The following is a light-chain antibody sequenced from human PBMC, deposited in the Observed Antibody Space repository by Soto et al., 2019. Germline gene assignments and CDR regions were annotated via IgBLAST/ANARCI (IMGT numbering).Light chain of an antibody. CDR1: SSDVGRYKY. CDR3: SSYTDSNTYV. V-gene: IGLV2-14*01. J-gene: IGLJ1*01. CDR2: EVS. Sequence: QSALTQPASVSGSPGQSITISCTGTSSDVGRYKYVSWYQQHPGQAPKLMIYEVSNRPSGFSNRLSGSKAGNTASLTISGLQAEDEADYYFSSYTDSNTYVFGSGNKLTVL.